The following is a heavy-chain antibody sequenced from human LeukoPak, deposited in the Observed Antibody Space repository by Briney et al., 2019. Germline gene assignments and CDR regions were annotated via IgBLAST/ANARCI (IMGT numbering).Heavy chain of an antibody. CDR3: ARVITMVRGVFNWFDP. J-gene: IGHJ5*02. CDR2: ISAYNGNT. CDR1: GYTFTSYG. D-gene: IGHD3-10*01. Sequence: ASVKVSCMASGYTFTSYGISWVRHAPGQGLEWMGWISAYNGNTNYAQTLQGRVTMTTDTSTSTAYMELRSLRSDDTAVYYCARVITMVRGVFNWFDPWGQGTLVTVSS. V-gene: IGHV1-18*01.